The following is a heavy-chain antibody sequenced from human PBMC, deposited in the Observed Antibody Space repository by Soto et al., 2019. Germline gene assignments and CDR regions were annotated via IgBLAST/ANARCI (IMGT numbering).Heavy chain of an antibody. J-gene: IGHJ6*02. D-gene: IGHD3-10*01. Sequence: QITLKESGPTLVKPTQTLTLTCTFSGFSLSTSGVGVGWIRQPPGKALEWLALIYWDDDKRYSPSLKSRLTIPXXTXKXXVVLTMTNMDPVDTATYYCAHQSPKGWFGAGGMDVWDQGTTVTVSS. CDR2: IYWDDDK. CDR3: AHQSPKGWFGAGGMDV. CDR1: GFSLSTSGVG. V-gene: IGHV2-5*02.